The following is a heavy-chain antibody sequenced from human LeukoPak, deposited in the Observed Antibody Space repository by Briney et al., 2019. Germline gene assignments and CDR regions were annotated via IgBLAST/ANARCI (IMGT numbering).Heavy chain of an antibody. CDR1: GFTFSSYS. CDR3: VRHDFWSGFKGGDY. V-gene: IGHV3-21*04. J-gene: IGHJ4*02. CDR2: ISSSSSYI. Sequence: GGSLRLSCAASGFTFSSYSMNWVRQAPGKGLEWVSSISSSSSYIYYADSVKGRFTISRDNAKKSLYLQMNNLRAEDTAFYYCVRHDFWSGFKGGDYWGQGTLVTVSS. D-gene: IGHD3-3*01.